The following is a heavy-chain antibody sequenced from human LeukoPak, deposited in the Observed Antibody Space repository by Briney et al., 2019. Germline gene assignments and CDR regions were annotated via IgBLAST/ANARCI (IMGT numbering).Heavy chain of an antibody. CDR3: ARDLTAMVFDY. Sequence: SQTLSLTCTVSGGSISSGGYYWSWIRHHPGKGLEWIGYIYYSGSTYYNPSLKSRVTISVDTSKNQFSLKLSSVTAADTAVYYCARDLTAMVFDYWGQGTLVTVSS. J-gene: IGHJ4*02. CDR1: GGSISSGGYY. V-gene: IGHV4-31*03. CDR2: IYYSGST. D-gene: IGHD5-18*01.